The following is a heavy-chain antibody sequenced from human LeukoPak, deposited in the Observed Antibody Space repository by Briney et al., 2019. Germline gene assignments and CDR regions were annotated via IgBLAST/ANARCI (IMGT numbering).Heavy chain of an antibody. Sequence: GGSLRLSCTASGFTFGDYAMSWVRQAPGKGLEWVSVIYSDGTTYYADSVKGRFTISRDNSKNTLYFQMNSLRAEDTAVYYCARDGTEWGYSSSWLNPYYMDVWGKGTTVTVSS. V-gene: IGHV3-53*01. CDR1: GFTFGDYA. CDR3: ARDGTEWGYSSSWLNPYYMDV. CDR2: IYSDGTT. D-gene: IGHD6-13*01. J-gene: IGHJ6*03.